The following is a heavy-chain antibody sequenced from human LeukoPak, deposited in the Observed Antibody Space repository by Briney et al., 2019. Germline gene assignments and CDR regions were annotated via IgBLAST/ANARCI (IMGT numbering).Heavy chain of an antibody. CDR1: GFSFNNYW. CDR3: VTGNGNIFHS. Sequence: GGSLRLSCAASGFSFNNYWMSWVRQAPGKGLEWVAKIKEDGSEKYCVDSVRGRFIISRDNAKSSLYLQMNSLRAEDTAVYYCVTGNGNIFHSWGQGTLVTVSS. J-gene: IGHJ4*02. V-gene: IGHV3-7*03. D-gene: IGHD1-1*01. CDR2: IKEDGSEK.